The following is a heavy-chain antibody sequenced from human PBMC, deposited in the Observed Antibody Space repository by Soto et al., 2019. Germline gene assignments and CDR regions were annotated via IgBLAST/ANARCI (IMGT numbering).Heavy chain of an antibody. Sequence: QVQLVESGGGVVQPGRSLRLSCAASGFTFSSYAMHWVRQAPGKGLEWVAVISYDGSNKYYADSVKGRFTISRDNSKNTLYLQMNIRRAEDTAVYYCAREPYQPLRYGGYFDYRGQGSLVT. V-gene: IGHV3-30-3*01. CDR3: AREPYQPLRYGGYFDY. CDR2: ISYDGSNK. D-gene: IGHD2-2*01. J-gene: IGHJ4*02. CDR1: GFTFSSYA.